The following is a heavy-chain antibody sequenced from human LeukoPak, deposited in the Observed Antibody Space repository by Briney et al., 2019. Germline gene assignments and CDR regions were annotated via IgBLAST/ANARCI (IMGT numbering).Heavy chain of an antibody. CDR2: IWYDGSNK. CDR3: ARDYHAFDS. V-gene: IGHV3-33*01. J-gene: IGHJ3*02. Sequence: PGGSLRLSCAASGFTLSSYGMHWVRQAPGKGLEWVAVIWYDGSNKYYADSVKGRFTISRDNSKNTLYLQMTTLRAEDTAVYYCARDYHAFDSWGPGTIVTVSS. CDR1: GFTLSSYG.